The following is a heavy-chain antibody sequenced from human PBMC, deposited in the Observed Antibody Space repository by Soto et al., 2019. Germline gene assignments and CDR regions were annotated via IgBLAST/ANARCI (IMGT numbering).Heavy chain of an antibody. Sequence: QVQLVQSGAEVKKPGSSVKVSCKASGGTFSSYAISWVRQAPGQGLEWMGGIIPIFGTANYAQKFQGRVTITADESTSTAYMERSSLRSEDTAVYYCARAGLVLMVYADYYGMDVWGQGTTVTVSS. V-gene: IGHV1-69*01. CDR1: GGTFSSYA. J-gene: IGHJ6*02. D-gene: IGHD2-8*01. CDR2: IIPIFGTA. CDR3: ARAGLVLMVYADYYGMDV.